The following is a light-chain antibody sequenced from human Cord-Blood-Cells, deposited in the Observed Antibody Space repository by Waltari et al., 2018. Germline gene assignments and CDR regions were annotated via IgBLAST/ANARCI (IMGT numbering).Light chain of an antibody. Sequence: EIELTQSPGTLSLSPGEGATLSCRASQSVSSSYLAWYQQKPGQAPRLLIYGASSRATGIPDRFSGSGSGTDFTLTISRLEPEDFAVYYCQQYGSSPWTFGQGTKVEIK. J-gene: IGKJ1*01. V-gene: IGKV3-20*01. CDR1: QSVSSSY. CDR2: GAS. CDR3: QQYGSSPWT.